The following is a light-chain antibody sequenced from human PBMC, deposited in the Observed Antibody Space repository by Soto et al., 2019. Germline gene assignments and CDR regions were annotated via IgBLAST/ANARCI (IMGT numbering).Light chain of an antibody. Sequence: SALTQPASVSGSPGQSITVSRTGTSSDVGGYNYVSWYQQYPGKVPRLMIYDVTNRPSGVSNRFSGSKSGNTASLTISGLQAEDEADYYCSSYRRGSTYVFGTGTKVTVL. CDR2: DVT. CDR1: SSDVGGYNY. CDR3: SSYRRGSTYV. V-gene: IGLV2-14*01. J-gene: IGLJ1*01.